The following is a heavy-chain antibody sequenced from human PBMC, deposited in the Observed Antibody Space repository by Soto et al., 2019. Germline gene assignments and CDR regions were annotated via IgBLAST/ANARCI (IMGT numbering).Heavy chain of an antibody. Sequence: QVQLVQSGAEVKKPGASVKVSCKDSGYTFTDYYVHWVRQAPGQGLEWMGWINTNSGVTNFAQKFQGWVTLTRDTSVNTAYMELNRLKSDDTGVFFCARGVSGWSPFDFWGQGTLVTVSS. D-gene: IGHD6-19*01. CDR3: ARGVSGWSPFDF. V-gene: IGHV1-2*04. CDR2: INTNSGVT. CDR1: GYTFTDYY. J-gene: IGHJ4*02.